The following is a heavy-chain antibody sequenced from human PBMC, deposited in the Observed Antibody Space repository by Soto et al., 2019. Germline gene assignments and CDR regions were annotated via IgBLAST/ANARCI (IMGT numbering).Heavy chain of an antibody. Sequence: QVHLVQSGAEVKKPGASVKVSCKGSGYAFTTYGITWVRQAPGQGLEWMGWISAHNGNTNYAQKLQGRVTVTRDTSTSTSYMELRSLRSDDTAVYYCARGRYGDYWGQGALVTVSS. J-gene: IGHJ4*02. CDR1: GYAFTTYG. CDR2: ISAHNGNT. D-gene: IGHD1-1*01. CDR3: ARGRYGDY. V-gene: IGHV1-18*01.